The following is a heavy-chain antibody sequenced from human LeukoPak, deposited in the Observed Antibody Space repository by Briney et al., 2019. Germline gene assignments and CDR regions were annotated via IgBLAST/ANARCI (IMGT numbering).Heavy chain of an antibody. J-gene: IGHJ3*02. D-gene: IGHD4-17*01. CDR3: AREHGDYVYAAFDI. CDR1: GFTFSSYA. V-gene: IGHV3-30-3*01. CDR2: ISYDGSNK. Sequence: GGSLRLSCAASGFTFSSYAKHWVRQAPGKGLEWVAVISYDGSNKYYADSVKGGFTISRDNSKNTLYLQMNSLRAEDTAVYYCAREHGDYVYAAFDIWGQGTMVTVSS.